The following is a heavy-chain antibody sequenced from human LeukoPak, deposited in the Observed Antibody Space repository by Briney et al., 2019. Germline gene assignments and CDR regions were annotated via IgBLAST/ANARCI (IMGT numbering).Heavy chain of an antibody. CDR3: ATPVGSSRYFQH. J-gene: IGHJ1*01. CDR1: GGSISSGGYY. V-gene: IGHV4-30-2*01. Sequence: SETLSLTCTVSGGSISSGGYYWSWIRQPPGKGLEWIGYIYHSGSTYYNPSLKSRVTISVDRSKNQFSLKLSSVTAADTAVYYCATPVGSSRYFQHWGQGTLVTVSS. D-gene: IGHD6-13*01. CDR2: IYHSGST.